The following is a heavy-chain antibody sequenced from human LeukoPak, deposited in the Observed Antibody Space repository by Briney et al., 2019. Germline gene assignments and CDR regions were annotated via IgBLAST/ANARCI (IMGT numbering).Heavy chain of an antibody. D-gene: IGHD6-13*01. CDR3: AKRGSTWYYADY. CDR2: ISYDGGNK. V-gene: IGHV3-30*18. J-gene: IGHJ4*02. Sequence: PGRSLRLSCAASGFTFSNYAMHWVRQATGKGLEWVALISYDGGNKYYADSVKGRFTISRDNSKNTLYLQLNSLTAEDTAVYYCAKRGSTWYYADYWGQGTLVTVSS. CDR1: GFTFSNYA.